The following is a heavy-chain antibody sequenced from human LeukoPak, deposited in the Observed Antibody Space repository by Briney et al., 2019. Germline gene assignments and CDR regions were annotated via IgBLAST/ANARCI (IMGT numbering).Heavy chain of an antibody. CDR1: GNSVNNYL. CDR3: ARTPSSSLYYFDY. J-gene: IGHJ4*02. D-gene: IGHD6-6*01. Sequence: GELLKISSEGSGNSVNNYLLGWGRQIAGEVLGGFGIIYPGDSDTRHSPSIQGQVPISADKSISTAYLQWRSLKASDTAMYYCARTPSSSLYYFDYWGQGTLVTVSS. V-gene: IGHV5-51*01. CDR2: IYPGDSDT.